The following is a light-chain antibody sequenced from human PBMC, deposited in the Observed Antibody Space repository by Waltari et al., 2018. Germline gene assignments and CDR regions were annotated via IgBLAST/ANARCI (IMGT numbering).Light chain of an antibody. CDR3: QVWDGLSDRPV. V-gene: IGLV3-21*02. CDR1: NIGSNS. Sequence: SSVLTQPPSVSVAPGQTATITREENNIGSNSVPRYQQKPGQAPVTGVFDDSDRPSGIPERFSGSNSGDTATLTISRVEDGDEADYYCQVWDGLSDRPVFGGGTKLTVL. CDR2: DDS. J-gene: IGLJ3*02.